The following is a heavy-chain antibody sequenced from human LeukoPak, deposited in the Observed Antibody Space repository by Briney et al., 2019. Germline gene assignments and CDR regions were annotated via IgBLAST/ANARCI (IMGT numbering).Heavy chain of an antibody. V-gene: IGHV3-21*01. CDR2: ISSSSSYI. D-gene: IGHD1-26*01. J-gene: IGHJ4*02. CDR1: GFTFSSYS. Sequence: PGGSLRLSCAASGFTFSSYSMNWVRQARGKGLGWVSSISSSSSYIYYADSVKGRFTISRDNAKNSLYLQMNSLRAEDTAVYYCARDGATTASDYWGQGTLVTVSS. CDR3: ARDGATTASDY.